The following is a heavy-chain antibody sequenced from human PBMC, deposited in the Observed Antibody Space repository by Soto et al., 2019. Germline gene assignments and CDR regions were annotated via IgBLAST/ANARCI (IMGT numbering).Heavy chain of an antibody. CDR2: TYYRSKWYN. CDR3: ARVKDFWSGYYMNDYYYYYMDV. D-gene: IGHD3-3*01. V-gene: IGHV6-1*01. J-gene: IGHJ6*03. CDR1: GDSVSSNSAA. Sequence: KQSQTLSLTCAISGDSVSSNSAAWNWIRQSPSRGLEWLGRTYYRSKWYNDYAVSVKSRITINPDTSKNQFSLQLNSVTPEDTAVYYCARVKDFWSGYYMNDYYYYYMDVWGKGTTVTVSS.